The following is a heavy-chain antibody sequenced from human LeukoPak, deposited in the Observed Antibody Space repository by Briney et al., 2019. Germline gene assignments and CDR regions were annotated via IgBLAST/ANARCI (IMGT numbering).Heavy chain of an antibody. CDR1: GYTFTGYY. Sequence: ASVKVSCKTSGYTFTGYYMHWVRQAPGQGLEWMGWINPNSGGTNYARKFQGRVTMTRDTSISTAYMELRSLRSDDTAVYYCAREHSSSWYVVEYYFDYWGQGTLVTVSS. J-gene: IGHJ4*02. CDR2: INPNSGGT. D-gene: IGHD6-13*01. CDR3: AREHSSSWYVVEYYFDY. V-gene: IGHV1-2*02.